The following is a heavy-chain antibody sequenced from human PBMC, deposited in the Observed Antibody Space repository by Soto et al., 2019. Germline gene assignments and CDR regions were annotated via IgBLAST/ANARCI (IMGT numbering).Heavy chain of an antibody. CDR2: IYYSGST. V-gene: IGHV4-59*01. J-gene: IGHJ6*02. CDR1: GGSISSYY. CDR3: ARDTPPLRFLEWLNPPRYGMAA. Sequence: SETLSLTCTVSGGSISSYYWSWIRQPPGKGLEWMGYIYYSGSTNYNPSLKSRVTISVDTSKNQFSLKLSSVTAADTAVYYCARDTPPLRFLEWLNPPRYGMAAWGQGSRVTVSS. D-gene: IGHD3-3*01.